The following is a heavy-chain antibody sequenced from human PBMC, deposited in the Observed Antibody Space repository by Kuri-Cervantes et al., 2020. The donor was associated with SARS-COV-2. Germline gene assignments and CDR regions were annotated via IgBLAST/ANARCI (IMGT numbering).Heavy chain of an antibody. J-gene: IGHJ4*02. V-gene: IGHV1-2*02. D-gene: IGHD3-3*01. CDR2: INPNSGGT. Sequence: ASVTVSCKPCGYTFTGYYMHWLRQAPGQGLEGMGWINPNSGGTNYAQKFQGRVTMTRDTSISKAYMELSRLGSGDTAVYYCAKGGPITIFGVVTKRFDYWGQGTLVTVSS. CDR3: AKGGPITIFGVVTKRFDY. CDR1: GYTFTGYY.